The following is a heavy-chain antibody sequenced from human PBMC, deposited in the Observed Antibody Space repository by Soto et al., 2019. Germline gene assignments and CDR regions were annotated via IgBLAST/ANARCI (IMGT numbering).Heavy chain of an antibody. V-gene: IGHV4-39*01. CDR3: ARLMFRGGDFDY. J-gene: IGHJ4*02. CDR1: GVSISGSTYY. CDR2: IYYTETT. Sequence: ETLSLACAVSGVSISGSTYYWGWIRQTPGKGLEWLASIYYTETTAYNPSLKSRLTISVDKSKNQFSLKLKSVIAADTAIYYCARLMFRGGDFDYWGQGTLVTV. D-gene: IGHD2-15*01.